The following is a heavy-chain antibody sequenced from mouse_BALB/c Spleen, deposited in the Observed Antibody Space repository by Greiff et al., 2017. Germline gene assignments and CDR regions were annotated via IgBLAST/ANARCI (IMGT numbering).Heavy chain of an antibody. V-gene: IGHV3-6*02. CDR3: ARYDGYYVGFFDV. Sequence: DVKLQESGPGLVKPSQSPSLTCSVTGYSITSGYYWNWIRQFPGNKLEWMGYISYDGSNNYNPSLKNRISITRDTSKNQFFLKLNSVTTEDTATYYCARYDGYYVGFFDVWGAGTTVTVSS. J-gene: IGHJ1*01. CDR1: GYSITSGYY. CDR2: ISYDGSN. D-gene: IGHD2-3*01.